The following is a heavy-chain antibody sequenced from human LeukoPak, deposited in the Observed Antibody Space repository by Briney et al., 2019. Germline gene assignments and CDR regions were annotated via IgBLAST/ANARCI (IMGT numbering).Heavy chain of an antibody. Sequence: SETLSLTCTVSGGSISSSSYYWGWLRQPPGTGLEGIGSIYYSGSTYYNPSLKSRVTISVDTSKNQFSLKLSSVTAADTAVYYCARHFALLRYFDWLLPFDYWGQGTLVTVSS. V-gene: IGHV4-39*01. D-gene: IGHD3-9*01. CDR2: IYYSGST. CDR3: ARHFALLRYFDWLLPFDY. J-gene: IGHJ4*02. CDR1: GGSISSSSYY.